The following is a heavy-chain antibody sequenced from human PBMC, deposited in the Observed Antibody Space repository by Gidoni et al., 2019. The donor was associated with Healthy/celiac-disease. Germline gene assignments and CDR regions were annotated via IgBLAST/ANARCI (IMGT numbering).Heavy chain of an antibody. CDR2: MNPNSGNT. Sequence: QVQLVQSGAEVKKPGASVKVSCKASGYTFTSYDINWVRQATGQGLEWMGWMNPNSGNTGYAQKFQGRVTMTRNTSISTAYMELSSLRSEDTAVYYCARGWRYCSGGSCEPPNHWGQGTLVTVSS. CDR1: GYTFTSYD. D-gene: IGHD2-15*01. CDR3: ARGWRYCSGGSCEPPNH. J-gene: IGHJ5*02. V-gene: IGHV1-8*01.